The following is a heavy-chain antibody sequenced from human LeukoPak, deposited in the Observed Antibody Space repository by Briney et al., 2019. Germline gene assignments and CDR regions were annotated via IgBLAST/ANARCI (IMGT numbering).Heavy chain of an antibody. CDR3: ARGHNGSCDY. Sequence: ASVKVSCKTSGYTFTTYYIHWVRRAPGQGLECMGWINPDSGDTHYAQKFRGTLTMTRDTSISTVYMELSGLTSDDTAVYYCARGHNGSCDYWGQGTLVSVSS. V-gene: IGHV1-2*02. CDR2: INPDSGDT. CDR1: GYTFTTYY. D-gene: IGHD1-26*01. J-gene: IGHJ4*02.